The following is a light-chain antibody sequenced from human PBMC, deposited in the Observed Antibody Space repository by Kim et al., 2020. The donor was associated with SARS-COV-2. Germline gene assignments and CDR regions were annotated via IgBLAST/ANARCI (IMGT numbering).Light chain of an antibody. CDR2: DVS. J-gene: IGLJ1*01. CDR1: SSDVGGYTY. Sequence: GQSITLACTGPSSDVGGYTYVSCYHQHPGKAPKVMIYDVSNRPSGVSNRFSGSKSGNTASLTISGLQAEDEADYYCSSYTTSSTYVFGTGTKVTVL. V-gene: IGLV2-14*03. CDR3: SSYTTSSTYV.